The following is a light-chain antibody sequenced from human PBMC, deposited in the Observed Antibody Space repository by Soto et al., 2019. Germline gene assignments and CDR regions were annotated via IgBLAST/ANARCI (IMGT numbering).Light chain of an antibody. Sequence: DVVMTQSPLSLPVTLGQPASISCMSSQSLIHSDGNTYLSWFQQRPGHSPRRLIYEVSDRDSGVPDRFTGSGSGTDFTLKISRVEAEDVGVYYCVQGTHWPWTFGQGTEVEIK. CDR1: QSLIHSDGNTY. CDR3: VQGTHWPWT. J-gene: IGKJ1*01. CDR2: EVS. V-gene: IGKV2-30*02.